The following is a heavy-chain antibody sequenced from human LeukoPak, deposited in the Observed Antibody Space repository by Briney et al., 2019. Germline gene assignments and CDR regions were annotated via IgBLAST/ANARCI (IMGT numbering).Heavy chain of an antibody. D-gene: IGHD7-27*01. CDR1: GFTFSNYW. CDR3: ARALGRLSWFDP. V-gene: IGHV4-39*07. Sequence: GSLRLSCAASGFTFSNYWMSWVRQAPGKGLEWIGSIYYSGSTYYNPSLKSRVTISVHTSKNQFSLKLSSVTAADTAVYYCARALGRLSWFDPWGQGTLVTVSS. J-gene: IGHJ5*02. CDR2: IYYSGST.